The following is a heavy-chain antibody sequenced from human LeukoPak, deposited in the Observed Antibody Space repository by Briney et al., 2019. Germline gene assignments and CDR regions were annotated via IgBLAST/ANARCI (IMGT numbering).Heavy chain of an antibody. CDR3: ARARIDY. CDR2: IKEDASEI. D-gene: IGHD1-14*01. J-gene: IGHJ4*02. Sequence: PGTCLRLSCTTSGFTFSNYGMHWVRQAPGKGLEWVATIKEDASEIYYADSVKGRFTISRDNAKNSLHLLMNSLIAEDTAMYYCARARIDYWGQGTLVTVSS. V-gene: IGHV3-7*04. CDR1: GFTFSNYG.